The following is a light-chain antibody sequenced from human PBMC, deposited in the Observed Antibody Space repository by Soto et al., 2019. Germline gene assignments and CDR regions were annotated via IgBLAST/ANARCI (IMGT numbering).Light chain of an antibody. V-gene: IGKV1-39*01. CDR3: QQSFNIPFT. J-gene: IGKJ3*01. CDR1: QTIGKY. CDR2: DAS. Sequence: DIQMTQSPSSLSATVGDRVTITCRASQTIGKYLNWYQQQPGKVPKLLIYDASYLQSGVPSRFSGSESGTDFPLKIRDLRTEDFSTYFCQQSFNIPFTFGPGDKVDIK.